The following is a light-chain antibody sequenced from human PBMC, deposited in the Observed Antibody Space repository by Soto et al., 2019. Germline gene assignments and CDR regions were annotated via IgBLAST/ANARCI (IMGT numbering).Light chain of an antibody. J-gene: IGKJ2*01. CDR1: QSIGRY. CDR3: QQSHNTPRT. V-gene: IGKV1-39*01. CDR2: GVS. Sequence: DIQMTQSPSSLSASVGDRVTITCRASQSIGRYLNWYQQKPGKAPKLLIYGVSSLPSGVPSRFSGGGSGTDFTLTITSLQPEDSATYYCQQSHNTPRTFGQGTKVEIK.